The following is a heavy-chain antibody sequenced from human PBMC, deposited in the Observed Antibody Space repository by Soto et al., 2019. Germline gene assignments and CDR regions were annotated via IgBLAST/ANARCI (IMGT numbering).Heavy chain of an antibody. CDR2: INAGNGDT. CDR3: ARILSSGYSGPAWFDP. Sequence: ASVKVSCKASGYTFATYAIHWVRQAPGQRLEWMGWINAGNGDTGHSQKFQGRITITSDTSASTAYMELSSLRSEDTAVYYCARILSSGYSGPAWFDPWGQGSLVTVSS. D-gene: IGHD5-12*01. J-gene: IGHJ5*02. V-gene: IGHV1-3*01. CDR1: GYTFATYA.